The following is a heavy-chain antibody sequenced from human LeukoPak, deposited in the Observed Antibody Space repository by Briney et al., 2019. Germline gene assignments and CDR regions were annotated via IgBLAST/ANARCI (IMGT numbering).Heavy chain of an antibody. CDR1: GFTFSTYS. J-gene: IGHJ6*02. V-gene: IGHV3-21*06. CDR3: ARPTGTFYYGMDV. CDR2: ISSTSSYI. D-gene: IGHD4-17*01. Sequence: GGSLRLSCAASGFTFSTYSMNWVRQAPGKGLEWVSSISSTSSYIYYADSVKGRFTISRDNAKNSLYLQMDSLRAEDTAVYYCARPTGTFYYGMDVWGQGTTVTVSS.